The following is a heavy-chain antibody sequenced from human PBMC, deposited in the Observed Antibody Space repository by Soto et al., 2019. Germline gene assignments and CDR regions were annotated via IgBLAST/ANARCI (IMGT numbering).Heavy chain of an antibody. Sequence: SETLSLTCTVSGGSISSSSYYWGWIRQPPGKGLEWIGSIYYSGSTYYNPSLKSRVTISVDTSKNQFSLKLSSVTAADTAVYYCARQGARDFWSGGREENWFDPWGQGTLVTVSS. J-gene: IGHJ5*02. V-gene: IGHV4-39*01. CDR1: GGSISSSSYY. D-gene: IGHD3-3*01. CDR2: IYYSGST. CDR3: ARQGARDFWSGGREENWFDP.